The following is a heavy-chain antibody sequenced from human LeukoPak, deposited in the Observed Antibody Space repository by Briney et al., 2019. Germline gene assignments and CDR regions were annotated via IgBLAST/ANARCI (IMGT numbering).Heavy chain of an antibody. CDR1: GCSISSYY. D-gene: IGHD2-15*01. Sequence: SETLSLSCTVSGCSISSYYWSWIRQPPGKGLEWIGNIYYGGSAKYNPSLKSRVTISADTSKNQFSLMLSSVTAADTAVYYWARTSLYCSGRSCYSEYFQHWGQGTLVTVSS. CDR2: IYYGGSA. J-gene: IGHJ1*01. V-gene: IGHV4-59*01. CDR3: ARTSLYCSGRSCYSEYFQH.